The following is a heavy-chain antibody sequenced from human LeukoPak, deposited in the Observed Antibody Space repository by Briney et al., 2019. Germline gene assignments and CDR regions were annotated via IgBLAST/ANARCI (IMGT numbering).Heavy chain of an antibody. CDR2: IYYRGIT. Sequence: SETLSLTCTVSGGSISSSSYYWGWIRQPPGKGLEWIGSIYYRGITYYNPSLKSRVTISVDTSKNQFFLKLSSVTAADTAVYYCARVVYDSSTYPKSYFDFWGQGTLVTVSS. J-gene: IGHJ4*02. D-gene: IGHD3-22*01. CDR3: ARVVYDSSTYPKSYFDF. V-gene: IGHV4-39*07. CDR1: GGSISSSSYY.